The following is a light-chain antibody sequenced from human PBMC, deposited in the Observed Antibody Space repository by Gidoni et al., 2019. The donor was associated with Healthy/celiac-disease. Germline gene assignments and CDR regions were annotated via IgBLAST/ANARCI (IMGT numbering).Light chain of an antibody. J-gene: IGKJ5*01. V-gene: IGKV1-33*01. Sequence: DIQMTQSPSSLSASVGDRVTITCQASQDISNYLNWYQQKPGKAPKLLIYDASNLETGVPSRFSGSGSGTDFTFTISSLQPEDIATYYCQQYDNLHRNFAQGTRLEIK. CDR2: DAS. CDR1: QDISNY. CDR3: QQYDNLHRN.